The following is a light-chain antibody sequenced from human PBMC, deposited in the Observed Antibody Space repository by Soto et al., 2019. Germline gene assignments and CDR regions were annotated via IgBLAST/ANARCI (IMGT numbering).Light chain of an antibody. V-gene: IGKV3-15*01. CDR2: GAS. CDR1: QSVTTN. J-gene: IGKJ1*01. Sequence: VMTQSPATLSVSPGERATLSYRASQSVTTNLAWYQQKPGQAPRLLIYGASTRAANIPARFSGSGSGTEFTLTISRLQSEDFAVYYCQQYNYWPSRTFGQGTKVEIK. CDR3: QQYNYWPSRT.